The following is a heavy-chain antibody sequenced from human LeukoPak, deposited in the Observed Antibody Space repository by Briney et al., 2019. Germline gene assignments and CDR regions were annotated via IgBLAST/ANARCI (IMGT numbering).Heavy chain of an antibody. CDR3: ARVIAVAGTLSY. J-gene: IGHJ4*02. CDR2: INPNSGGT. CDR1: GYTFTGYY. Sequence: ASVKVPCKASGYTFTGYYMHWVRQAPGQGLEWMGWINPNSGGTNYAQKFQGRVTMTRDTSISTAYMELSRLRSDDTAVYYCARVIAVAGTLSYWGQGTLVTVSS. D-gene: IGHD6-19*01. V-gene: IGHV1-2*02.